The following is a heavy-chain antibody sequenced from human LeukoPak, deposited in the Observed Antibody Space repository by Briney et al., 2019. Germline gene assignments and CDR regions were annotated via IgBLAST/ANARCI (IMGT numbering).Heavy chain of an antibody. Sequence: TSETLSLTCTVPGGSISSYYWSCIRQPPGKRLEWIGHIFYSGSTNYTPSLESRVPISVDTSKNQFSLKLSSVTAADTAVYYCASRSSIWSGYQDTLYYFDSWGQGTLVTVSS. CDR3: ASRSSIWSGYQDTLYYFDS. V-gene: IGHV4-59*01. CDR1: GGSISSYY. D-gene: IGHD3-3*01. CDR2: IFYSGST. J-gene: IGHJ4*02.